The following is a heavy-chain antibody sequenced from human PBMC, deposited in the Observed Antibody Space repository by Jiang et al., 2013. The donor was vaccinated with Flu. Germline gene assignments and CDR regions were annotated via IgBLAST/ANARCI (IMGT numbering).Heavy chain of an antibody. Sequence: AFSWVRTGPGPRAWSGWRDHPYVSNNKLRTDVEGRVTITADESTSTVYLELSSLTSEDTAVYYCARDSSSEAYPLLLYYFDLWGRGTLVTVSS. CDR3: ARDSSSEAYPLLLYYFDL. V-gene: IGHV1-69*01. CDR2: HPYVSNN. J-gene: IGHJ2*01. CDR1: A. D-gene: IGHD2-15*01.